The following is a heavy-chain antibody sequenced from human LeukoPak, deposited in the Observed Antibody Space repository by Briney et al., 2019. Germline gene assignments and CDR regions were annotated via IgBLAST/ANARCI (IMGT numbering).Heavy chain of an antibody. CDR1: GFTFDDYA. J-gene: IGHJ4*02. D-gene: IGHD5-18*01. CDR2: ISWNSGSI. V-gene: IGHV3-9*01. Sequence: PGGSLRLSCAASGFTFDDYAMHWVRQAPGKGLEWVSGISWNSGSIGYADSVKGRFTISRDNSKNTLYLQMNSLRAEDTAVYYCARGYSYGLYYFDYWGQGTLVTVSS. CDR3: ARGYSYGLYYFDY.